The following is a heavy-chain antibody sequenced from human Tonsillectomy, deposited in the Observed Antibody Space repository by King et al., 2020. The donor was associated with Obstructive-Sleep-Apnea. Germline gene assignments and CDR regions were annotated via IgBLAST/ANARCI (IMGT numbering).Heavy chain of an antibody. D-gene: IGHD5-12*01. CDR3: ARHRGVEDYGGYGDYFDY. J-gene: IGHJ4*02. Sequence: QLQESGPGLVKPSETLSLTCTVSGGSIIIYYWSWIRQPPGKGLEWIGYMYYIGNTDFNPSLKRRVTRSADTSKIQFSLRLSSVTAADTAVYYGARHRGVEDYGGYGDYFDYWGQGTLVTVSS. CDR2: MYYIGNT. V-gene: IGHV4-59*08. CDR1: GGSIIIYY.